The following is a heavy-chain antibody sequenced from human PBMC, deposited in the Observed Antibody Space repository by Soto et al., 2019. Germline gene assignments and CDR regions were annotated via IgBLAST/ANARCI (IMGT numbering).Heavy chain of an antibody. V-gene: IGHV1-3*01. Sequence: QVQLVQSGAEVKKPGASVKVTCKASGYTFTSYAIHWVRQAPGHGLEWMGFINAAEGNEKYSQDFQGRVTFNRGTSASAASMELSSLLSADTAIYYCATSSTRDWADYFFGLDVWGQGTTVTVSS. D-gene: IGHD2-2*01. CDR2: INAAEGNE. J-gene: IGHJ6*02. CDR3: ATSSTRDWADYFFGLDV. CDR1: GYTFTSYA.